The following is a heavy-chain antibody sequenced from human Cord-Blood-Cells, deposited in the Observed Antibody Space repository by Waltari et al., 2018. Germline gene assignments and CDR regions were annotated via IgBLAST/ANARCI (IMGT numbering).Heavy chain of an antibody. J-gene: IGHJ3*02. Sequence: QVQLQQWGAGLLKPSETLSLTCAVYGGSFSGYYLSWIRQPPGKGLEWIGEINHSGSTNYNPSLKSRVTISVDTSKNQFSLKLSSVTAADTAVYYCAATVMITFGGVPLHAFDIWGQGTMVTVSS. CDR1: GGSFSGYY. CDR2: INHSGST. V-gene: IGHV4-34*01. CDR3: AATVMITFGGVPLHAFDI. D-gene: IGHD3-16*01.